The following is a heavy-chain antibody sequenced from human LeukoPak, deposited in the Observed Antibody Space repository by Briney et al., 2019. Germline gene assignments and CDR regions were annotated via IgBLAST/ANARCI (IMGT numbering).Heavy chain of an antibody. Sequence: ASVKVSCKVSGYTLTELSMHWVRQAPGKGLEWMGGFDPEDGETIYAQKFQGRVTMTEDTSTDTAYMELSSLRSEDTAVYYCATSDVRGWYFGYWGQGTLVTVSS. CDR2: FDPEDGET. D-gene: IGHD6-19*01. V-gene: IGHV1-24*01. CDR1: GYTLTELS. J-gene: IGHJ4*02. CDR3: ATSDVRGWYFGY.